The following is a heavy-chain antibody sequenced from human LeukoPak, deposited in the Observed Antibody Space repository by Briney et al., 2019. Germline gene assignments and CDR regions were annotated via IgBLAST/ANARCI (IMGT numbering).Heavy chain of an antibody. Sequence: SGPTLVKPTRTLTLTCTFSGFSLTTSGVGVGWIRQPPGKALEWLALIYWDDDKRYSPSLKSRLTITKDTSKNQVVLTMTNMDPVDTVTYYCAHRQQWLPTFDYWGQGTLVTVSS. V-gene: IGHV2-5*02. CDR3: AHRQQWLPTFDY. CDR1: GFSLTTSGVG. CDR2: IYWDDDK. D-gene: IGHD6-19*01. J-gene: IGHJ4*02.